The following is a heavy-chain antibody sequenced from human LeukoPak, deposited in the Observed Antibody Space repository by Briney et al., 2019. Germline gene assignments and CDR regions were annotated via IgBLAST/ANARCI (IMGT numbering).Heavy chain of an antibody. CDR3: AVSSSSSGAGGI. Sequence: GGSLRLSCAASGFTFSNYAMSWVRQASGKGLEWVANINQDGSEKYYVDSVRGRFTISRDNAKNSLYLQMNSLRVEDTALYYCAVSSSSSGAGGIWGQGTLVTVSS. J-gene: IGHJ4*02. V-gene: IGHV3-7*01. CDR2: INQDGSEK. D-gene: IGHD6-6*01. CDR1: GFTFSNYA.